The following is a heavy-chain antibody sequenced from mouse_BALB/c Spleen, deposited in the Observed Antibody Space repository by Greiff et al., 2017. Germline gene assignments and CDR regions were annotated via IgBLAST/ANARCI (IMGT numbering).Heavy chain of an antibody. CDR2: IYPGDGDT. J-gene: IGHJ1*01. CDR3: ARHEYGNYVGYFDV. D-gene: IGHD2-10*02. Sequence: QVQLQQSGAELARPGASVKLSCKASGYTFTSYWMQWVKQRPGQGLEWIGAIYPGDGDTRYTQKFKGKATLTADKSSSTAYMQLSSLASEDSAVYYCARHEYGNYVGYFDVWGAGTTVTVSS. V-gene: IGHV1-87*01. CDR1: GYTFTSYW.